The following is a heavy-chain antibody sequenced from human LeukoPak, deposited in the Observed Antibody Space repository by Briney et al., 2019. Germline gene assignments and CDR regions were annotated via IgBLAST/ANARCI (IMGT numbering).Heavy chain of an antibody. J-gene: IGHJ6*02. CDR3: ARTLTYCSGGSCYYYYGMDV. CDR2: INHSGST. Sequence: PSETLSLTCAVYGGSFSGYYWSWIRQPPGKGLEWIGEINHSGSTNYNPSLKSRAIMSVDTSKNQFSLKLSSVTAADTAVYYCARTLTYCSGGSCYYYYGMDVWGQGTTVTVSS. D-gene: IGHD2-15*01. V-gene: IGHV4-34*01. CDR1: GGSFSGYY.